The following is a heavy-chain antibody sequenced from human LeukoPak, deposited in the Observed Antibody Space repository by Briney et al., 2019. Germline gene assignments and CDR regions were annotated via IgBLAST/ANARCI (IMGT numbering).Heavy chain of an antibody. J-gene: IGHJ4*02. CDR1: GGSISSGSYY. D-gene: IGHD1-26*01. CDR3: ARSPVGELLTGDY. Sequence: SETLSLTCTVSGGSISSGSYYWSWIRQPAGKGLEWIGRIYTSGSTNYNPSLRSRVTISVDTSKNQFSLKLSSVTAADTAVYYCARSPVGELLTGDYWGQGTLVTVSS. CDR2: IYTSGST. V-gene: IGHV4-61*02.